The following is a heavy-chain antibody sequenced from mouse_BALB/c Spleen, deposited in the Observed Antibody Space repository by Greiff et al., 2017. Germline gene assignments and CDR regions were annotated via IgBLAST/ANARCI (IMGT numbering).Heavy chain of an antibody. D-gene: IGHD1-1*01. CDR2: ISSGGST. CDR1: GFTFSSYA. V-gene: IGHV5-6-5*01. CDR3: ARGYYGSRMYYAMDY. Sequence: DVMLVESGGGLVKPGGSLKLSCAASGFTFSSYAMSWVRQTPEKRLEWVASISSGGSTYYPDSVKGRFTISRDNARNILYLQMSSLRSEDTAMYYCARGYYGSRMYYAMDYWGQGTSVTVSS. J-gene: IGHJ4*01.